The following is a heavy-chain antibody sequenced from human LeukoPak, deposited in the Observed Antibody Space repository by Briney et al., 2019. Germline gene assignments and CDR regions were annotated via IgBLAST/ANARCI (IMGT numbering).Heavy chain of an antibody. J-gene: IGHJ4*02. Sequence: PGGSLRLSCATSGFTFSSYGMHWVRQAPGKGLEWVAFIRYDGSNKYSADSVKGRFTISRDNSKNTLYLQMNSLRFEDTAVYYCAKGNSGSYEGGFDYWGQGTLVTVSS. CDR3: AKGNSGSYEGGFDY. CDR1: GFTFSSYG. V-gene: IGHV3-30*02. CDR2: IRYDGSNK. D-gene: IGHD1-26*01.